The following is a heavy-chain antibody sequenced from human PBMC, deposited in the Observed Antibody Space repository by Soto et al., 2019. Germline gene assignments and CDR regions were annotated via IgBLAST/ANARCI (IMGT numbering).Heavy chain of an antibody. Sequence: QVQLVQSGAEVKKPGSSVKVSCKASGGTFSSYAISWVRQAPGQGLEWMGGIIPIFGTANYAQKFQGRVTITADESTSTAYMELSGLRSEDTAVYYCARDPGYSYGTYYYYYGMDVWGQGTTVTVSS. CDR3: ARDPGYSYGTYYYYYGMDV. V-gene: IGHV1-69*01. CDR1: GGTFSSYA. D-gene: IGHD5-18*01. CDR2: IIPIFGTA. J-gene: IGHJ6*02.